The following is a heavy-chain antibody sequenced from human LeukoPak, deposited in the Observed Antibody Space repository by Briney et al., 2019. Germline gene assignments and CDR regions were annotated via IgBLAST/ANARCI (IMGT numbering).Heavy chain of an antibody. V-gene: IGHV3-21*01. CDR3: TSNPPGISRDGAEYFQH. CDR1: GFTFSSDS. Sequence: GGSLRLSCAASGFTFSSDSMNWVRQAPGKGLEWVSSISSSSSHIYYADSVKGRFTISRDNAKNSLYLQMNSLRAEDTAVYYCTSNPPGISRDGAEYFQHWGQGTLVTVSS. CDR2: ISSSSSHI. J-gene: IGHJ1*01. D-gene: IGHD5-24*01.